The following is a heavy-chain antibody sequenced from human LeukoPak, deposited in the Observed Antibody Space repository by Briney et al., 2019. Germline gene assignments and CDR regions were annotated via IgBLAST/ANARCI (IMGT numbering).Heavy chain of an antibody. CDR1: GFTFSSYS. J-gene: IGHJ5*02. CDR2: ISNGTSYI. V-gene: IGHV3-21*01. Sequence: KSGGSLRLSCAASGFTFSSYSMNWVRQAPGKGLEWVSSISNGTSYIYYADSVKGRFTISRDNAKNSLYLQINSLRAEDTAVYYCARAGNYYGRHTNWFDPWGQGTLVTVSS. CDR3: ARAGNYYGRHTNWFDP. D-gene: IGHD3-10*01.